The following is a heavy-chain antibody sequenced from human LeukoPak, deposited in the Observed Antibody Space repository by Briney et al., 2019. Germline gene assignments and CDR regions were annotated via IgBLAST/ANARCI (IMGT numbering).Heavy chain of an antibody. V-gene: IGHV4-30-2*01. CDR3: ARVSVATMGFDY. D-gene: IGHD5-24*01. J-gene: IGHJ4*02. CDR1: GGSISSGGYY. CDR2: IYHSGST. Sequence: SETLSLTCTVSGGSISSGGYYWSWIRQPPGKGLEWIGYIYHSGSTYYNPSLKSRVTISVDRSKNQFSLKLSSVTAADTAVYYCARVSVATMGFDYWGQGTLVTVSS.